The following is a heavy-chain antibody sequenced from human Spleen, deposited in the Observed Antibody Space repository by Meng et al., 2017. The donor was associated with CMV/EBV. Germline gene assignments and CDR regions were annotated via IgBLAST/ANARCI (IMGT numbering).Heavy chain of an antibody. J-gene: IGHJ5*02. Sequence: YGIGWVRQAPGQGLERMGWISAYNGNTHYAQNFQGRVTMTTDTSTSTAYMDLRSLRSDDTAVYYCARVPPFHEFWRGQAPYNGWFDPWGQGTLVTVSS. V-gene: IGHV1-18*01. CDR3: ARVPPFHEFWRGQAPYNGWFDP. CDR2: ISAYNGNT. D-gene: IGHD3-3*01. CDR1: YG.